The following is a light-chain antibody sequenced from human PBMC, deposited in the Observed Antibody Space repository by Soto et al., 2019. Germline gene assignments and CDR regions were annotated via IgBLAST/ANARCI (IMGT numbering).Light chain of an antibody. V-gene: IGLV9-49*01. CDR2: VGSGGIVG. J-gene: IGLJ1*01. CDR1: SAYSNYA. Sequence: QPVLTQPPSASASLGASVTLTCTLSSAYSNYAVDWYQQRPGKGPRFVMRVGSGGIVGSKGEGIPDRFSVLGSGLNRYLTIKNVQEEDEGDYHCGADHGSGSNFVYVFGTGTKVTVL. CDR3: GADHGSGSNFVYV.